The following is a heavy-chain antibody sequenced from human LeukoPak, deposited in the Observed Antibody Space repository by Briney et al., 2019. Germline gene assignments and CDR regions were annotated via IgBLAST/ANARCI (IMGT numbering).Heavy chain of an antibody. D-gene: IGHD6-6*01. CDR1: GGSFSGYY. CDR3: ARYVRQLGYNF. V-gene: IGHV4-34*01. Sequence: SETLSLTCAVYGGSFSGYYWSWIRQPPGKGLEWIGEINHSGSTNYNPSLKSRVTISVDTSKNQFSLKLSSVTAADTAVYYCARYVRQLGYNFWGQGTLVTISS. CDR2: INHSGST. J-gene: IGHJ4*02.